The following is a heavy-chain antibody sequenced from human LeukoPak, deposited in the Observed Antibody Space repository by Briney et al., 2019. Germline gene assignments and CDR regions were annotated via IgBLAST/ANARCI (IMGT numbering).Heavy chain of an antibody. J-gene: IGHJ4*02. Sequence: SETLSLTCAVSGYSISSGYYWGWIRQPPGKGLEWIGSIYHSGSTYYNPSLKSRVTISVDTSKNQFSLKLSSVTAADTAVYYCARLWFGELYFDYWGQGTLVIVSS. CDR1: GYSISSGYY. D-gene: IGHD3-10*01. V-gene: IGHV4-38-2*01. CDR3: ARLWFGELYFDY. CDR2: IYHSGST.